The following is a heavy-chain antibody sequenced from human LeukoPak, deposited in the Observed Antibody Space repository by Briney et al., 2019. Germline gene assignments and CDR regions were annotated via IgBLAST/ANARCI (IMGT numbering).Heavy chain of an antibody. CDR2: ISYDGSDK. J-gene: IGHJ4*02. D-gene: IGHD4-11*01. CDR1: GFSFSSYA. CDR3: VRDSYSNYFDY. V-gene: IGHV3-30-3*01. Sequence: PGGSLRLSCAASGFSFSSYAVHWARQAPGKGLEWVAVISYDGSDKYYADFVKGRFTISRDNSKNTLYLQMNSLRAEDTAVYYCVRDSYSNYFDYWGQGTLVTVSS.